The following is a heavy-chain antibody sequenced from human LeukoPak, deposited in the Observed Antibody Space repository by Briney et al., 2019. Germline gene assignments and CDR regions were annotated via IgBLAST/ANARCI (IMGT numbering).Heavy chain of an antibody. D-gene: IGHD6-19*01. CDR1: GYSFTAYY. J-gene: IGHJ4*02. V-gene: IGHV1-46*01. Sequence: ASVKVSCKASGYSFTAYYIHWVRQAPGQRLEWMGIINPSGGSTSYAQKFQGRVTMTRDMSTSTVYMELSSLRSEDTAVYYCASSWSSGWYSHWGQGTLVTVSS. CDR2: INPSGGST. CDR3: ASSWSSGWYSH.